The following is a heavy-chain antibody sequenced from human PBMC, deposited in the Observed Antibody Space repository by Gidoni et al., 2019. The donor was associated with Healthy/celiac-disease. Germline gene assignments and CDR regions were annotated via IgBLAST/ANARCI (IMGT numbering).Heavy chain of an antibody. Sequence: QVQLVESGGGVVQPGRSLRRSCAASGFTFSSYGMHWVRQAPGKGLEWVAVIWYDGSNKYYADSVKGRFTISRDNSKNTLYLQMNSLRAEDTAVYYCASSGSGSRPMDVWGKGTTVTVSS. V-gene: IGHV3-33*01. CDR1: GFTFSSYG. CDR2: IWYDGSNK. J-gene: IGHJ6*03. CDR3: ASSGSGSRPMDV. D-gene: IGHD3-10*01.